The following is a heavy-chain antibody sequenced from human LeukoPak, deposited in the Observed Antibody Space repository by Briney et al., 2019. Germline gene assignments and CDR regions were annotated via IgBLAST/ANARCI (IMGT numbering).Heavy chain of an antibody. V-gene: IGHV1-2*02. D-gene: IGHD1-26*01. J-gene: IGHJ3*01. CDR3: ARGDAIAGETTDFAFDF. CDR1: GYSFTDIY. Sequence: GGSVKVSCKASGYSFTDIYIHWGRHAPGQGRQWRGWIHPNTGDAAYAQKFQGRVTMTRDTSISTVHMDLGSLTSDDTALYSCARGDAIAGETTDFAFDFWGQRTTVTVSS. CDR2: IHPNTGDA.